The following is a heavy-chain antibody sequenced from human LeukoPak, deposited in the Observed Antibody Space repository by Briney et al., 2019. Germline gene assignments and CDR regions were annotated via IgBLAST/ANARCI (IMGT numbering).Heavy chain of an antibody. V-gene: IGHV1-24*01. CDR3: ATDPITMVRGVIITLGY. Sequence: ASVKVSCKVSGYTLTELSMHWVRQAPGKGLEWMGGFDPEDGETIYAQKFQGRVTVTEDTSTDTAYMELSSLRSEDTAVYYCATDPITMVRGVIITLGYWGQGTLVTVSS. CDR1: GYTLTELS. D-gene: IGHD3-10*01. J-gene: IGHJ4*02. CDR2: FDPEDGET.